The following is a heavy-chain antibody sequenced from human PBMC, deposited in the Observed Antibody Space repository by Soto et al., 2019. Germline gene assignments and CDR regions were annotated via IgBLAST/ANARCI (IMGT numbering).Heavy chain of an antibody. CDR2: ISGSGGST. V-gene: IGHV3-23*01. J-gene: IGHJ4*02. D-gene: IGHD6-13*01. CDR1: GFTLSSYA. CDR3: AKNIRWSAGTTPLDY. Sequence: PGGSLRLSCAASGFTLSSYAMSWVRQAPGKGLEWVSAISGSGGSTYYADSVKGRFTISRDNSKNTLYLQMNSLRAEDTAVYYCAKNIRWSAGTTPLDYWGQGTLVTVSS.